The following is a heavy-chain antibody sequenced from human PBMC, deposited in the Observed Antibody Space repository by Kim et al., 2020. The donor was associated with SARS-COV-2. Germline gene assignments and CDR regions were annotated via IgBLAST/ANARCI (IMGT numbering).Heavy chain of an antibody. V-gene: IGHV3-11*01. CDR1: GFAFSDYY. CDR2: ISSSASTL. Sequence: GGSLRLSCAASGFAFSDYYMSWVRQSPGKGLEWVAHISSSASTLDYADPVKGRFTISRDNAKHTLYLQMSSLTVEDTALYYCARERSSGYELDNWGQG. D-gene: IGHD5-12*01. CDR3: ARERSSGYELDN. J-gene: IGHJ4*02.